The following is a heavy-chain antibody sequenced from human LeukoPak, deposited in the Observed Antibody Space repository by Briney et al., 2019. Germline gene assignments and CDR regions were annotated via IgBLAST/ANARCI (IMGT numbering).Heavy chain of an antibody. Sequence: NTSETLSLTCTVAGYSISSGYYWGWIRQPSGKGLEWIGSIYHSGSTYYNPSLKSRVTISVDTSKNQFSLKLSSVTAADTAVYYCARVRHSSGWYWDYWGQGTLVTVSS. D-gene: IGHD6-19*01. CDR2: IYHSGST. CDR3: ARVRHSSGWYWDY. CDR1: GYSISSGYY. J-gene: IGHJ4*02. V-gene: IGHV4-38-2*02.